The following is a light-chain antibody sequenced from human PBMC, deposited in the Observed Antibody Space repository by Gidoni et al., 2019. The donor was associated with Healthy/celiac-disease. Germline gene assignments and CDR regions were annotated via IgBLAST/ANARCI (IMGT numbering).Light chain of an antibody. J-gene: IGKJ4*01. CDR3: QQSYSTS. CDR2: ASS. V-gene: IGKV1-39*01. Sequence: DIQLTQSPSSLSASVGDRVTITCRASQSISSYLNWYQPKPGKAPKLLIYASSSLQSGVPSRFSGSGSGTDFTLTISSLQPEDFATYYCQQSYSTSFGGGTKVEIK. CDR1: QSISSY.